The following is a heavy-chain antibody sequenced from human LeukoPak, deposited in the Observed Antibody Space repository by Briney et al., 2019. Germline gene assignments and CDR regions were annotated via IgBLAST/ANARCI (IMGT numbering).Heavy chain of an antibody. CDR3: ARTRLSCDC. Sequence: GGSLRLSCAASGFTFSSYAMHWVRQAPGEGLEWVASINLDGSEKNYVDSVEGRFAISRDNAKKSLFLQMNSLRDEDTAVYYCARTRLSCDCWGQGTLVTVSS. CDR1: GFTFSSYA. J-gene: IGHJ4*02. CDR2: INLDGSEK. D-gene: IGHD2/OR15-2a*01. V-gene: IGHV3-7*01.